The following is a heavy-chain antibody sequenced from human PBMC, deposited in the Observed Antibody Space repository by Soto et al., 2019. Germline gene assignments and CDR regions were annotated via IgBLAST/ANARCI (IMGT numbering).Heavy chain of an antibody. CDR3: ARDRTDSGYYTNWLDP. V-gene: IGHV1-69*06. CDR2: IIPIFGTT. D-gene: IGHD3-22*01. J-gene: IGHJ5*02. CDR1: GRTFGSDA. Sequence: SLQVSCKASGRTFGSDAITWVRQAPGQGLEWVGRIIPIFGTTNYAQNLQGRVTISADKSTLTSYMELHSLTSDDTALYYCARDRTDSGYYTNWLDPWGQGTQVTVSS.